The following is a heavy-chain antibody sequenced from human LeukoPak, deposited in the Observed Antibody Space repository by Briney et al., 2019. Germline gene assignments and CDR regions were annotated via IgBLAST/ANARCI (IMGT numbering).Heavy chain of an antibody. Sequence: PGGSLRLSCAASGFTFSNYAMTWVRQAPGMGLEWVSIISNSGGGTYYADSVKGRFTISRDNSKNTLYLQMNSLRAEDTAVYYCAKRPDGESGPVTYWGQGALVTVSS. D-gene: IGHD5-12*01. CDR2: ISNSGGGT. CDR3: AKRPDGESGPVTY. J-gene: IGHJ4*02. CDR1: GFTFSNYA. V-gene: IGHV3-23*01.